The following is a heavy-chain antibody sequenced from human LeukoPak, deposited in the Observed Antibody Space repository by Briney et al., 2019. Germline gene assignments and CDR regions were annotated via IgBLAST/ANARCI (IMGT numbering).Heavy chain of an antibody. D-gene: IGHD3-16*01. V-gene: IGHV5-10-1*01. CDR2: IALSDSSA. Sequence: GESLKISCKGFEYSFTSYWISWVRQMPGKGLERMGKIALSDSSATYSPSFQGHVTISADKSINTAYLHWSSLQASDTAMYYCTWGTSSTKIDYWGQGTLVTVSS. CDR1: EYSFTSYW. CDR3: TWGTSSTKIDY. J-gene: IGHJ4*02.